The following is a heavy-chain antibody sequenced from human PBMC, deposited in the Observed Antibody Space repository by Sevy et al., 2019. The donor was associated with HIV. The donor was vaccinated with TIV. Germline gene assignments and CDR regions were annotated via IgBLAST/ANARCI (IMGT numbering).Heavy chain of an antibody. D-gene: IGHD6-13*01. CDR3: ARDLGIAAAGTLDAFDI. V-gene: IGHV3-21*01. Sequence: GGSLRLSCAASGFTFSNSYMHWVRQAPGKGLEWVSSISSSSSYIYYADSVKGRFTISRDNAKNSLYLQMNSLRAEDTAVYYCARDLGIAAAGTLDAFDIWGQGTMVTVSS. CDR2: ISSSSSYI. CDR1: GFTFSNSY. J-gene: IGHJ3*02.